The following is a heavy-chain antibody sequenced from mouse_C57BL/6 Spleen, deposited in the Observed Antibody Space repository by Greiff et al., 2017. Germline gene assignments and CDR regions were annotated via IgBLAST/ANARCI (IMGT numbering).Heavy chain of an antibody. CDR3: EREDYYGSSVGY. V-gene: IGHV1-72*01. J-gene: IGHJ3*01. CDR1: GYTFTSYW. D-gene: IGHD1-1*01. CDR2: IDPNSGGT. Sequence: QVQLQQPGAELVKPGASVKLSCKASGYTFTSYWMHWVKQRPGLGLEWIGRIDPNSGGTKYNEKFKSKATMTVDKASSTAYMQLSRVTSEDSAVYYCEREDYYGSSVGYWGQGTTVTVSA.